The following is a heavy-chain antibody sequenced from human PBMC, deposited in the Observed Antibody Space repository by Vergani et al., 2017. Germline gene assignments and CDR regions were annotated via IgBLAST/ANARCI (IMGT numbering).Heavy chain of an antibody. D-gene: IGHD3-22*01. CDR3: ARLLWYDSSGYRNWFDP. Sequence: QVQLVQSGAEVKKPGSSVKVSCKASGGTFSSYAISWVRQAPRQGLEWMGGIIPIFGTANYAQKFQGRVTITADESTSTADMELSSLRSEDTAVYYCARLLWYDSSGYRNWFDPGGQGTLVTVSS. V-gene: IGHV1-69*01. CDR1: GGTFSSYA. J-gene: IGHJ5*02. CDR2: IIPIFGTA.